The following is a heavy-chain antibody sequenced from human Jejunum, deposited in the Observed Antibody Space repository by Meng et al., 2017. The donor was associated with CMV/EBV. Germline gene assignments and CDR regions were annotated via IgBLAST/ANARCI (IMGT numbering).Heavy chain of an antibody. V-gene: IGHV4-59*01. CDR3: ARALPLRFLDAVDI. CDR1: GDPIRTSY. CDR2: IYHRGRT. Sequence: SGDPIRTSYWSWIQQPPGKGLEYIGYIYHRGRTDYNPSHKSRVTISMDSSKNQVSLKLNSVTPADTAMYYCARALPLRFLDAVDIWGQGTMVTVSS. D-gene: IGHD3-3*01. J-gene: IGHJ3*02.